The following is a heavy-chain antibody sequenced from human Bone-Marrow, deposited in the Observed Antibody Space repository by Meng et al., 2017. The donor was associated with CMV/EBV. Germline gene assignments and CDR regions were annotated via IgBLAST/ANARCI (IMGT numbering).Heavy chain of an antibody. CDR2: NRSATTFT. V-gene: IGHV3-21*01. Sequence: FSFSSSAMIWVRQAPGKVLEWVSSNRSATTFTYYADPVKGRFAISRDNAKNSLHLQMNSLRAEDTAVYYCAREQLGYCSGGSCAIDFWGQGTLVTVSS. J-gene: IGHJ4*02. CDR3: AREQLGYCSGGSCAIDF. D-gene: IGHD2-15*01. CDR1: FSFSSSA.